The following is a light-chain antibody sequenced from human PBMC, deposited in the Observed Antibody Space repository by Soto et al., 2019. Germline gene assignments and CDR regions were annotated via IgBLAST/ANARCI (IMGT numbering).Light chain of an antibody. Sequence: ENALTQSPGTLSLSPGERGALSCRASQTLNSNYLAWYQQKPGQAPRLLIYGASSLASGVPDRFSGSGSGTDFTLTISSLEPEDFAVYYCQQNYSTPSTFGQGTKVDI. CDR2: GAS. V-gene: IGKV3-20*01. CDR3: QQNYSTPST. J-gene: IGKJ1*01. CDR1: QTLNSNY.